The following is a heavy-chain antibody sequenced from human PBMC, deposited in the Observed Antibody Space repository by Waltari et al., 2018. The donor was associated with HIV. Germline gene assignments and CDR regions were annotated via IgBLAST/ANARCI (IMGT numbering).Heavy chain of an antibody. Sequence: QVHLQESGPGLVKPSETLSLTCTVSGGPISRFYWTWIRQSPGEGPEWIGYTYESGSTSYNPSLKSRATISVDTSKNQFSLRLHSVTAADTAVYFCARTSYYYDDSGYYRLYYFDYWGQGTLVTVSS. V-gene: IGHV4-59*01. CDR2: TYESGST. J-gene: IGHJ4*02. CDR1: GGPISRFY. D-gene: IGHD3-22*01. CDR3: ARTSYYYDDSGYYRLYYFDY.